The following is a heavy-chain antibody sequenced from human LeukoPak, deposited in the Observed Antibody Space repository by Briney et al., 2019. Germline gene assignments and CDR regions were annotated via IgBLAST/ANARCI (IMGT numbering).Heavy chain of an antibody. J-gene: IGHJ4*02. Sequence: GGSLRLSCAASGFNFNTKWMTWARQAPGKGLEWVANINQDGSEKYYLDSVKGRFTIPRDNAKSSLYLEMSYLTAEDTAVYSCADPPSDFWGRGTLVAVSS. CDR3: ADPPSDF. CDR1: GFNFNTKW. CDR2: INQDGSEK. V-gene: IGHV3-7*01.